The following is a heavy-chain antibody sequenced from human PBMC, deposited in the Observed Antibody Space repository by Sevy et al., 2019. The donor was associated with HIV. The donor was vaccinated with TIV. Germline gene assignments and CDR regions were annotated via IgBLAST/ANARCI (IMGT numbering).Heavy chain of an antibody. CDR3: ARDLPPSATTVAHFDY. V-gene: IGHV3-48*03. CDR2: ISNSGTTI. J-gene: IGHJ4*02. Sequence: GGSLRLSCAASGFTFSSYEMNWVRQAPGKGLEWVSCISNSGTTISYSDSVRGRFSISRDNARNSLYLQMNSLRAEDTAGYYCARDLPPSATTVAHFDYWGQGTLVTVSS. CDR1: GFTFSSYE. D-gene: IGHD4-17*01.